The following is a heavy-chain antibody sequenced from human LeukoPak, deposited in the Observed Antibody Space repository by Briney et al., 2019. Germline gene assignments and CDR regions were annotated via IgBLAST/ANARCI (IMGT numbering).Heavy chain of an antibody. CDR2: IYTSGST. D-gene: IGHD4-17*01. Sequence: SETLSLTCTVSGGSISSGTYYWSWIRQAAGKGLEWIGRIYTSGSTNYNASLESRVTMSLDTSKNQFSLKLSSVTAADTAVYYCAREKYGDYYFDCWGQGTLVTVSS. CDR3: AREKYGDYYFDC. J-gene: IGHJ4*02. CDR1: GGSISSGTYY. V-gene: IGHV4-61*02.